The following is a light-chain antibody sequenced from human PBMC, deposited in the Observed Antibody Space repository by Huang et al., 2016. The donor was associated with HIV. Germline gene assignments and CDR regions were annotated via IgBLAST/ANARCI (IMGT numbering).Light chain of an antibody. CDR1: QSVSSSY. CDR3: QQYDSSPWT. V-gene: IGKV3-20*01. CDR2: GAS. J-gene: IGKJ1*01. Sequence: EIVLTQSPGTLSLSPGKRATLSCRASQSVSSSYVAWYQQKPGQAPRLRFYGASSRATGIPDRFSGSGSGTDFTLTISRLEPEDFAVYYCQQYDSSPWTFGQGTKVEIK.